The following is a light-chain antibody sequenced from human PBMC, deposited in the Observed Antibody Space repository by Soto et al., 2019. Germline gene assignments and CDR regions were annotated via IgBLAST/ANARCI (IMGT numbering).Light chain of an antibody. Sequence: QSVLTQPPSVSGAPGQRVTISCTGSSSNIGAGYDVHWYQQIPGTAPKLLIYGNNNRPSGVPDRFSGSKSGTSASLAITGLQAEDEADFHCQSYDRSLNEMVFGGGTKLTVL. V-gene: IGLV1-40*01. CDR1: SSNIGAGYD. J-gene: IGLJ2*01. CDR3: QSYDRSLNEMV. CDR2: GNN.